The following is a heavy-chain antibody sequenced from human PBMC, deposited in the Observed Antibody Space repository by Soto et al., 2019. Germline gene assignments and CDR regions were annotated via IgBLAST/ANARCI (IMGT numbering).Heavy chain of an antibody. CDR1: GGSFSGYY. Sequence: QVQLQQWGAGLLKPSETLSLTCAVYGGSFSGYYWSWIRQPPGKGLERIGEINPSGSTNYNPSLKSRVTISVDTSKNQFSLKLSSVTAADTAVYYCARAGVDYYGSGSYYLKFDPWGQGTLVTVSS. CDR2: INPSGST. V-gene: IGHV4-34*01. D-gene: IGHD3-10*01. J-gene: IGHJ5*02. CDR3: ARAGVDYYGSGSYYLKFDP.